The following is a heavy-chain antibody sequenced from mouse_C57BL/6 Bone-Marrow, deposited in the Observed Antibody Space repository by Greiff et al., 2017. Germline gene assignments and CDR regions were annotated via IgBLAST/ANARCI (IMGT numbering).Heavy chain of an antibody. CDR1: GYTFTDYE. V-gene: IGHV1-15*01. D-gene: IGHD2-1*01. CDR2: IDPETGGT. J-gene: IGHJ1*03. Sequence: QVQLQQSGAELVRPGASVTLSCKASGYTFTDYEMHWVKQTPVHGLEWIGAIDPETGGTAYNQKFKGKAILTADKSSRTAYMERRSLTSDDSAVYDCTRGNYSYWYFDVWGTGTTVTVSS. CDR3: TRGNYSYWYFDV.